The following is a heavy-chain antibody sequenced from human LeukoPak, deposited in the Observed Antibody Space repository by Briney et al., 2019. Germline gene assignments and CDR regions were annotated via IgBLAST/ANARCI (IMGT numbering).Heavy chain of an antibody. CDR3: ARGCSGDTCYSNSPFDY. Sequence: GGSLRLSCAASGFTFSSYAMSWVRQAPGKGLEWVSAISGNSGTIYYADSVKGRFTISRDDTENSVYLQMNSLRVEDTAVYYCARGCSGDTCYSNSPFDYWGQGTLVTVSS. V-gene: IGHV3-23*01. D-gene: IGHD2-15*01. CDR1: GFTFSSYA. CDR2: ISGNSGTI. J-gene: IGHJ4*02.